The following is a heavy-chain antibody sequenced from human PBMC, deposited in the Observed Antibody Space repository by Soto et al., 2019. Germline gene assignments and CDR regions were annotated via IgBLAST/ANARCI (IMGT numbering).Heavy chain of an antibody. CDR3: AKRRGAGGHFDY. D-gene: IGHD2-15*01. J-gene: IGHJ4*02. Sequence: PGGSVRLSCAASGFTFSIYAMGWVRQGPGKGLEWVAVVSIGGSTHYADSVRGRFTISRDNSKNTLSLQMNSLTAEDTAVYFCAKRRGAGGHFDYWGQGALVTVSS. CDR2: VSIGGST. V-gene: IGHV3-23*01. CDR1: GFTFSIYA.